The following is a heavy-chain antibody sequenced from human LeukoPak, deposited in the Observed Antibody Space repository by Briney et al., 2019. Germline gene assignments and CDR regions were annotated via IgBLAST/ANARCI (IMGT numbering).Heavy chain of an antibody. CDR1: GFIFSNYA. D-gene: IGHD3-10*01. J-gene: IGHJ4*02. CDR2: ISYDGSNK. CDR3: ARDTYGSDY. V-gene: IGHV3-30*04. Sequence: GGSLRLSCAASGFIFSNYAMHWVRQAPGKGLEWLIFISYDGSNKYYADSVKGRFTISRDNSRNTLYLQMNSLRAEDTAVYYCARDTYGSDYWGQGTLVTVSS.